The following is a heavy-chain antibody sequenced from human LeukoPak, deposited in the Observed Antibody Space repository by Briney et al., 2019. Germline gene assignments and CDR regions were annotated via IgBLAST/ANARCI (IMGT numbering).Heavy chain of an antibody. CDR2: ISSSSSYI. Sequence: PGGSLRLSCAASGFTFSSYSMNWVRQAPGKGLEWVSSISSSSSYIYYADSVKGRFTISRDNSKNTLYLQMNSLRAEDTAVYYCAKESGGRDGYNWVPDYWGQGTLVTVSS. CDR3: AKESGGRDGYNWVPDY. J-gene: IGHJ4*02. D-gene: IGHD5-24*01. CDR1: GFTFSSYS. V-gene: IGHV3-21*01.